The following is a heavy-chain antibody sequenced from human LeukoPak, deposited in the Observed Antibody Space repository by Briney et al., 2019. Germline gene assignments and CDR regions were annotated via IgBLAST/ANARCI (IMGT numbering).Heavy chain of an antibody. CDR3: AREVAVARNWLDP. J-gene: IGHJ5*02. CDR1: GDSVSSNSVT. D-gene: IGHD6-19*01. V-gene: IGHV6-1*01. CDR2: TYYRSTWYN. Sequence: SQTLSLTCAISGDSVSSNSVTWNWIRQSPSRGLEWLGRTYYRSTWYNDYAVSVRGRITVNPDTSKNQFSLHLNSVTPEDTAVYYCAREVAVARNWLDPWGQGTLVTVSS.